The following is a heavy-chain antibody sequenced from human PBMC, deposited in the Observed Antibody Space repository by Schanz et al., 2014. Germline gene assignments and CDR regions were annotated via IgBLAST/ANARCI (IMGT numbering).Heavy chain of an antibody. CDR2: IYTSGST. Sequence: QVQLQESGPGLVKPSETLSLTCTVSGGSISTYYWSWIRQPAGKGLEWIGRIYTSGSTNYNPSLKSRVTMSLDTSKTQFSLSLTSVTAADTAVYYCARYTGAYFDYWGQGTLVTVSS. CDR1: GGSISTYY. D-gene: IGHD1-26*01. CDR3: ARYTGAYFDY. V-gene: IGHV4-4*07. J-gene: IGHJ4*02.